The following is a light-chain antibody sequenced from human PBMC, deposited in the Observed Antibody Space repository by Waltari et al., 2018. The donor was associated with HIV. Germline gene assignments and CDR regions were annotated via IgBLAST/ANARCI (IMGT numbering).Light chain of an antibody. CDR2: HVS. Sequence: QLTQSPSFLSVSVGERVTITCRATQAVSNYLALYQQKPGKAPDLLISHVSILQSGVPSRFSGSGSGTEFTLTISGLQPEDFATYYCHQLKTYPLTFGGGTKVEIK. CDR1: QAVSNY. J-gene: IGKJ4*01. CDR3: HQLKTYPLT. V-gene: IGKV1-9*01.